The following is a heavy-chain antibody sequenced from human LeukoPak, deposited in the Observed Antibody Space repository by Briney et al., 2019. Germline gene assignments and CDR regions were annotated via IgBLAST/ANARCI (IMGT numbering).Heavy chain of an antibody. CDR3: ARTSMVRGVIHWFDP. Sequence: GASVKVSCKASGYTFTSYGISWVRQAPGQGLEWMGWISAYNGNTNYAQKLQGRVTMTTDTSTSTAYMELRSLRSDDTAVYYCARTSMVRGVIHWFDPWGQGTLVTVSS. CDR2: ISAYNGNT. J-gene: IGHJ5*02. D-gene: IGHD3-10*01. V-gene: IGHV1-18*01. CDR1: GYTFTSYG.